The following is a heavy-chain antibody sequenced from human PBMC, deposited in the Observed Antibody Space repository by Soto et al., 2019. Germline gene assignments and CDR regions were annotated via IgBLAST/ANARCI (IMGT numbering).Heavy chain of an antibody. D-gene: IGHD2-15*01. J-gene: IGHJ4*02. CDR2: ISGSGGST. Sequence: GSLRLSCAASGFTFSSYAMSWVRQAPGKGLEWVSAISGSGGSTYYADSVKGRFTISRDNSKNTLYLQMNSLRAEDTAVYYCAKCFWSVVAAYLDYWGQGTLVTVSS. CDR3: AKCFWSVVAAYLDY. V-gene: IGHV3-23*01. CDR1: GFTFSSYA.